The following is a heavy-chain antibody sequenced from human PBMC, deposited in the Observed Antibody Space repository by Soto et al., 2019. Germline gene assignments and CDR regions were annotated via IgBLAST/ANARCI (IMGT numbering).Heavy chain of an antibody. CDR2: IYHSGST. CDR3: AREASGYSYGYFDY. Sequence: ASETLSLTCAVSGGSISSGGYSWSWIRQPPGKGLEWIGYIYHSGSTYYNPSLKSRVTISVDRSKNQFSLKLSSVTAADTAVYYCAREASGYSYGYFDYWGQGTLVTVSS. CDR1: GGSISSGGYS. J-gene: IGHJ4*02. V-gene: IGHV4-30-2*01. D-gene: IGHD5-18*01.